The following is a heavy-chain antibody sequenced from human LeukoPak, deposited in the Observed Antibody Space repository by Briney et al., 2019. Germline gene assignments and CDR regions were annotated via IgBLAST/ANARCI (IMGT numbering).Heavy chain of an antibody. CDR3: AREPDEGYFDY. V-gene: IGHV4-31*03. J-gene: IGHJ4*02. CDR2: IYYSGST. CDR1: GGSISSGGYY. Sequence: SETLSLTCTVSGGSISSGGYYWSWIRQHPGKGLEWIGYIYYSGSTYYNPSLKSRVTISVDTSKNQFSLKLNSVTAADTAVYYCAREPDEGYFDYWGQGTLVTVSS.